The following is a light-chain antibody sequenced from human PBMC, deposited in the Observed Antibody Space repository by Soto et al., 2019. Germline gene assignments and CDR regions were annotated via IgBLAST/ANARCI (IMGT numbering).Light chain of an antibody. J-gene: IGKJ3*01. V-gene: IGKV3-15*01. CDR3: QQYNDFSFT. CDR1: QSVSSN. Sequence: EIVMTQSPATLSVSPGERATLSCRASQSVSSNLAWYQQKPGQAPRLLIYDASTLQNGVPSRFSGSGFGTEFTLTISSLQPDDFATYFCQQYNDFSFTFGTGTKVEVK. CDR2: DAS.